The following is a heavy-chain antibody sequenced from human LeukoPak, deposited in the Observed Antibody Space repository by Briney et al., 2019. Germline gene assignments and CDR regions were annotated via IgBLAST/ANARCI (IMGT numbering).Heavy chain of an antibody. CDR2: FNPIFGSA. V-gene: IGHV1-69*05. J-gene: IGHJ5*02. D-gene: IGHD3-10*01. CDR3: ARDFGSGVFDP. Sequence: SVKVSCKASGDSFGTYGITWVRQALGQGLEWMGGFNPIFGSAQYAQKFQGRVTITMDVSARTVYMELSSLRSEDTTIYYCARDFGSGVFDPWGQGTLVTVSS. CDR1: GDSFGTYG.